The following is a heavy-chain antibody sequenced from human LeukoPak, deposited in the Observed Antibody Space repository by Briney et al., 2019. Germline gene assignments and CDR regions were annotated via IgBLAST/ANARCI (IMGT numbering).Heavy chain of an antibody. Sequence: PGGSLRLSCAASGFTFSSYAMSWVRQAPGKGLEWVSAISGSGGSTYYADSVKGRFTISRDNSKNTLYLKMNSLRAEDTAVYYCAIEHRGYDYICRDAFEIWGQGTMVTVSS. CDR2: ISGSGGST. CDR1: GFTFSSYA. J-gene: IGHJ3*02. V-gene: IGHV3-23*01. D-gene: IGHD3-16*01. CDR3: AIEHRGYDYICRDAFEI.